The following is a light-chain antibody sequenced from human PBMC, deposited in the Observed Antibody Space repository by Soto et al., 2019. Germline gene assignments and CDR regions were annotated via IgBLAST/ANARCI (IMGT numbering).Light chain of an antibody. Sequence: AIRMTQSPSSLSASTGDRVTISCRASQGISSYLAWYQKKPGKAPKLLIYAAYTLQSGVQSRFSGSGSGTEFTLTISSLQPDEFATYYCKHYNSYSEAVGQGTKVDI. V-gene: IGKV1-8*01. CDR3: KHYNSYSEA. CDR2: AAY. J-gene: IGKJ1*01. CDR1: QGISSY.